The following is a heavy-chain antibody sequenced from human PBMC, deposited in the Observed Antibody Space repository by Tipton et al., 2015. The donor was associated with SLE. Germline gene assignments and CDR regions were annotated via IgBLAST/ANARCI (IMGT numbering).Heavy chain of an antibody. D-gene: IGHD2-15*01. CDR3: ARTARVGDY. CDR2: IGTSGSII. Sequence: SLRLSCAASGFTFSDYYMSWIRQAPGKGLEWISYIGTSGSIIKYADSVKGRFTISRDNAKNSLYLQMNSLRAEDTAVYYCARTARVGDYWGQGTLVIVSS. J-gene: IGHJ4*02. V-gene: IGHV3-11*01. CDR1: GFTFSDYY.